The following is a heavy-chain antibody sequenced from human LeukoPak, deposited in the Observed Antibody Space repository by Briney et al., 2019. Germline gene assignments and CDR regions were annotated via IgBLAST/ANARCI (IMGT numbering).Heavy chain of an antibody. Sequence: ASVKVSCKASGYTFTSYGISWVRQAPGQGLEWMGWISAYNGNTHYAQKLQGRVTMTTDTSTSTAYMELRSLRSDDTAVVYCARGTGTYFQHYFDYWGQRTLVTVSS. CDR2: ISAYNGNT. D-gene: IGHD1-26*01. CDR3: ARGTGTYFQHYFDY. J-gene: IGHJ4*02. V-gene: IGHV1-18*01. CDR1: GYTFTSYG.